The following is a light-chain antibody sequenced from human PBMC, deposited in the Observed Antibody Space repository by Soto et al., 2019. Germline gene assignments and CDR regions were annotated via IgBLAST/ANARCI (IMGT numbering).Light chain of an antibody. Sequence: DIQMTQSPSSLSASVGDRVTITCRASQSISSYLNWYQQKRGKAPKLLIYAASSLQSWVPSRFSGSGSGTDFTRSISSLQPEDFATYYCKQSYSTPQSFGQGTRVDIK. J-gene: IGKJ1*01. CDR2: AAS. CDR1: QSISSY. V-gene: IGKV1-39*01. CDR3: KQSYSTPQS.